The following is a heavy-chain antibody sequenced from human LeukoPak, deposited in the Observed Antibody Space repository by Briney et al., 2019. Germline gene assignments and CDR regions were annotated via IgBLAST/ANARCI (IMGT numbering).Heavy chain of an antibody. CDR1: GGSFSGYY. V-gene: IGHV4-34*01. D-gene: IGHD3-10*01. CDR3: ARAVLLWFGELSLDYYYYMDV. CDR2: INHSGST. J-gene: IGHJ6*03. Sequence: PSETLSLTCAVYGGSFSGYYWSWIRQPPGKGLEWIGKINHSGSTNYNPSLKSRVTISIDTSKNQFSLKLSSVTAADTAVYYCARAVLLWFGELSLDYYYYMDVWGKGTTVTVSS.